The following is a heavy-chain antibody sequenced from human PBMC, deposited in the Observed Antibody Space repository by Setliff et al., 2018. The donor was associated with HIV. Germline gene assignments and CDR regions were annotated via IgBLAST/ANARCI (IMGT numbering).Heavy chain of an antibody. V-gene: IGHV3-74*01. CDR2: INSDGSRI. CDR1: GFTFSTFW. Sequence: GGSLRLSCADSGFTFSTFWMHWVRQAPGKGLVWVSRINSDGSRINYADSVKGRFTISRDNARNTVYLQMNSLRAEDTAVYYCAKDYYDFVWGSSLAYWGQGTLVTVSS. D-gene: IGHD3-16*01. J-gene: IGHJ4*02. CDR3: AKDYYDFVWGSSLAY.